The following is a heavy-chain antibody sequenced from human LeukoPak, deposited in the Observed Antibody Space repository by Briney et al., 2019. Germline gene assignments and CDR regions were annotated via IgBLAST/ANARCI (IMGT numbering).Heavy chain of an antibody. CDR2: ITSTSSYI. D-gene: IGHD5-12*01. Sequence: GGSLRLSCAASGFTFSSYSFNWVRQAPGKGLEWVASITSTSSYIYYADSVQGRSAVSRDNAKNLLYLQMNSLRAEDTAVFYCVRRGPNNSGLDYWGQGTLVTVSS. CDR1: GFTFSSYS. V-gene: IGHV3-21*01. J-gene: IGHJ4*02. CDR3: VRRGPNNSGLDY.